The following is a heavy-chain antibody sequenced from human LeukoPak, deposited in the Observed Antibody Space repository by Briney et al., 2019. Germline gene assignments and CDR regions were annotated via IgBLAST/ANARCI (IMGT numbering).Heavy chain of an antibody. V-gene: IGHV3-33*08. D-gene: IGHD4-17*01. CDR3: ARDRLTTVTTFHFDY. Sequence: PGGSLRLSCAASGFTFSSNAMHWVRKAPAKGLEWVAVIWSDSTNKYYADTVRGRFTISRDNSKNTLYLQMSSLRAEDTAMYYCARDRLTTVTTFHFDYWGQGTLVTVSS. CDR2: IWSDSTNK. CDR1: GFTFSSNA. J-gene: IGHJ4*02.